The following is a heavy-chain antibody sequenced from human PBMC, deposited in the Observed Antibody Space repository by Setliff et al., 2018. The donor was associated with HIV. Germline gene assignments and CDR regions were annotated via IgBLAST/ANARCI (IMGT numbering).Heavy chain of an antibody. CDR3: ARPHSGRGGGAWFDP. CDR1: GGSITSGNYY. V-gene: IGHV4-39*01. D-gene: IGHD6-19*01. CDR2: MIYGGDT. J-gene: IGHJ5*02. Sequence: SETLSLTCRVYGGSITSGNYYWGWIRQAPGKGLEWIASMIYGGDTWYNPSLKGRVTIYVDTANNEISLRLSSVTAEDTAVYRCARPHSGRGGGAWFDPWGQGIQVTVSS.